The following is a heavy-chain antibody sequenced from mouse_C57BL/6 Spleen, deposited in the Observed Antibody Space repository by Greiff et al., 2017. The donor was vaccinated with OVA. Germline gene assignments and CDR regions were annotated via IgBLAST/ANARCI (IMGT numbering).Heavy chain of an antibody. J-gene: IGHJ2*01. Sequence: QVQLKESGAELVRPGASVKLSCKASGYTFTDYYINWVKQRPGQGLEWIARIYPGSGNTYYNEKFKGKATLTAEKSSSTAYMQLSSLTSEDSAVYFCARGGYYDGYNWGQGTTLTVSS. CDR2: IYPGSGNT. D-gene: IGHD2-3*01. V-gene: IGHV1-76*01. CDR3: ARGGYYDGYN. CDR1: GYTFTDYY.